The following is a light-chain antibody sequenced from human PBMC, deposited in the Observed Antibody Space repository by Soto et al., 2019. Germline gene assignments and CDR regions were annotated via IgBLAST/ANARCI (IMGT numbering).Light chain of an antibody. CDR3: QQSYSTPWT. CDR1: QSIRTY. J-gene: IGKJ1*01. V-gene: IGKV1-39*01. Sequence: DIQMPQSPSSLSASVGDRVTITCRANQSIRTYLNWYQQKPGKAPDLLIYAASSLQSGVPSRFSGSGSGTDFILTIRSLQPEDFATYYCQQSYSTPWTFGQGTKVEIK. CDR2: AAS.